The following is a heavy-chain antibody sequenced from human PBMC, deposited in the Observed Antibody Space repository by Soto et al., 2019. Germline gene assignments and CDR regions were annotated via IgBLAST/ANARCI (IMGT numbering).Heavy chain of an antibody. J-gene: IGHJ4*02. V-gene: IGHV3-43*01. D-gene: IGHD1-26*01. CDR1: GFTFDDYT. Sequence: GGSLRLSCAASGFTFDDYTMHWVRQAPGKGLEWVSLISWDGGSTYYADSVKGRFTISRDNSKNSLYLQMNSLRTEDTALYYCAKDSGGSYDYWGQGTLVTVSS. CDR2: ISWDGGST. CDR3: AKDSGGSYDY.